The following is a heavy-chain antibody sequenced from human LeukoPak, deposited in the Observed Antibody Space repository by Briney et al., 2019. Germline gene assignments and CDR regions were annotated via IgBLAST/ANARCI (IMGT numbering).Heavy chain of an antibody. D-gene: IGHD1-26*01. CDR1: GGTFSSYA. V-gene: IGHV1-69*04. Sequence: EASVKVSCKASGGTFSSYAISWVRQAPGQGLEWMGRIIPILGIANYAQKFQGRVTMTEDTSTDTAYMELSSLRSEDTAVYYCATVEGGSYPALVGWGQGTLVTVSS. CDR3: ATVEGGSYPALVG. J-gene: IGHJ4*02. CDR2: IIPILGIA.